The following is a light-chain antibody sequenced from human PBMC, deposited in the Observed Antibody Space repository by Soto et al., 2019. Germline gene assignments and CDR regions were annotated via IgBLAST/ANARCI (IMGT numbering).Light chain of an antibody. Sequence: QSALTQPASVSGSPGQSITISCTGTSSDVGGYNYVSWYQQHPGKAPKLMIYGVTNRPSGVSNRFSGSKSGNTASLTISGLQAEYEADYYGSSHTSSSTLSVVFGGGTKLTVL. CDR1: SSDVGGYNY. J-gene: IGLJ2*01. V-gene: IGLV2-14*01. CDR2: GVT. CDR3: SSHTSSSTLSVV.